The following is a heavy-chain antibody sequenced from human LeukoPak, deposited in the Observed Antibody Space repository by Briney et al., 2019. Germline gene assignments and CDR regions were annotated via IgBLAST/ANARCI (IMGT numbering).Heavy chain of an antibody. V-gene: IGHV3-30*04. CDR1: GFTFSKFA. Sequence: GRSLRLSCAAAGFTFSKFAMHWVRQAPGKGLEWVAVVSYDGSYKYYADSVKGRFTISRDNSKNTLYLQMNSLRAEDTAVYYCARAPGYGAAYYFDYWGQGTLVTVSS. CDR2: VSYDGSYK. CDR3: ARAPGYGAAYYFDY. D-gene: IGHD1-1*01. J-gene: IGHJ4*02.